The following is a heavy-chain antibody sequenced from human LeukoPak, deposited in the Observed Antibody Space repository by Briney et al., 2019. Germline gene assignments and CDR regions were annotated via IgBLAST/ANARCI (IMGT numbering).Heavy chain of an antibody. CDR2: INPNSGGT. CDR1: GYIFTGYY. Sequence: GASVKVSCKASGYIFTGYYMHWVRQAPGQGLEWMGWINPNSGGTNYAQKFQGRVTMTRDTSKKQFSLKLSSVTAADTAVYYCARDGQAKPSSPDSSGYPPRVWFDPWGQGTLVTVSS. V-gene: IGHV1-2*02. J-gene: IGHJ5*02. CDR3: ARDGQAKPSSPDSSGYPPRVWFDP. D-gene: IGHD3-22*01.